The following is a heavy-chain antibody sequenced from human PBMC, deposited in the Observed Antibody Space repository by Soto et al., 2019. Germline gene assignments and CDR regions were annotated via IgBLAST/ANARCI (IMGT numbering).Heavy chain of an antibody. Sequence: GGSLRLSCAASGFTFSSYDMSWVRQAPGKGLEWVSAISGSGGSTYYADSVKGRFAISRDSSKNTLYLQMNSLRAEDTAVYYCARENESSGLALDYWGQGTQVTVSS. CDR2: ISGSGGST. CDR1: GFTFSSYD. D-gene: IGHD3-22*01. CDR3: ARENESSGLALDY. V-gene: IGHV3-23*01. J-gene: IGHJ4*02.